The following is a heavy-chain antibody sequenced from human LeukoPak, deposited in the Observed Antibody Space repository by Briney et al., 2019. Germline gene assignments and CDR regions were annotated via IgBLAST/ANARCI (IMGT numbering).Heavy chain of an antibody. V-gene: IGHV3-23*01. CDR2: IFPSGGEI. Sequence: GGSLRLSCAASGFTFSTFAMIWVRQPPGKGLEWVSSIFPSGGEIHYADSVRGRFTISRDNSKSTLSLQMNSLRAEDTAVYYCARDFYDSSVYWGQGTLVTVSS. D-gene: IGHD3-22*01. J-gene: IGHJ4*02. CDR3: ARDFYDSSVY. CDR1: GFTFSTFA.